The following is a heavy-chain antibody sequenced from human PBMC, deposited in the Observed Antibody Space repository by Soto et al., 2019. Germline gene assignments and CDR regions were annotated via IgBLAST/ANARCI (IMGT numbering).Heavy chain of an antibody. V-gene: IGHV3-30-3*01. D-gene: IGHD4-4*01. CDR3: ARPLWRDDYNWGYFDL. CDR1: GFTFSSYA. CDR2: ISYDGSNK. Sequence: QVQLVESGGGMVQPGRSLRLSCAASGFTFSSYAMHWVRQAPGKGLEWVAVISYDGSNKYYADSVKGRFTISRDNSKNTLYLQMNSLRTEDTAVYYCARPLWRDDYNWGYFDLWGRATLVTVSS. J-gene: IGHJ2*01.